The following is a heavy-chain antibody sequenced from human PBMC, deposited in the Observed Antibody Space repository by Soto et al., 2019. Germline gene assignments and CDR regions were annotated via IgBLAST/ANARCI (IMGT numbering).Heavy chain of an antibody. D-gene: IGHD3-10*01. Sequence: PSETLSLTCTVSGGSISSTTYYWGWMRQPPGKGLEWIASFFIGGNTYYNPSLKSRVTISVDTSKNQFSLNLNSVTAADTAVYFCARHNYGSGSTYFDYWGQGTLVTVSS. CDR1: GGSISSTTYY. J-gene: IGHJ4*02. CDR3: ARHNYGSGSTYFDY. CDR2: FFIGGNT. V-gene: IGHV4-39*01.